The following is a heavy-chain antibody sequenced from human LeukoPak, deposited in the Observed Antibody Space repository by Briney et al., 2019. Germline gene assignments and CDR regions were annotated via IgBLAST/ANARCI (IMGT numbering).Heavy chain of an antibody. D-gene: IGHD1-26*01. CDR3: ARAVQYSGSYYNWFDP. CDR1: GYTFTSYG. V-gene: IGHV1-18*01. Sequence: ASVKVSCKASGYTFTSYGISWVRQAPGQGLEWMGWISAYNGNTNYAQKLQGRVTMTTDTSTSTAYMELRSLRSDDTAVYYCARAVQYSGSYYNWFDPWGQGTLATVSS. J-gene: IGHJ5*02. CDR2: ISAYNGNT.